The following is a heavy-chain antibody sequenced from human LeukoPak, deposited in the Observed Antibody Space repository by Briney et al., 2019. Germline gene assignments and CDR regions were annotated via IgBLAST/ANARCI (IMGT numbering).Heavy chain of an antibody. Sequence: GRSLRLSCVASGFTFSSYWMHWVRQDPRKGLVWVSRINGDGRNIDYADSVRGRFTISRDNAKNTLYLQMNTLRVEDTAVYYCTRDLMDYDVSTGLHHYYMDVWGQGTTVTVSS. CDR2: INGDGRNI. J-gene: IGHJ6*02. D-gene: IGHD3-9*01. V-gene: IGHV3-74*01. CDR1: GFTFSSYW. CDR3: TRDLMDYDVSTGLHHYYMDV.